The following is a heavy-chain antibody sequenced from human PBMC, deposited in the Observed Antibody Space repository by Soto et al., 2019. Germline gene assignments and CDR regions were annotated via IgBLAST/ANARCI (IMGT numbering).Heavy chain of an antibody. CDR3: ARDRGVAPPVAGNTHYYYYMDV. CDR2: ISAYNGNT. V-gene: IGHV1-18*01. D-gene: IGHD6-13*01. CDR1: GYSFTNYG. J-gene: IGHJ6*03. Sequence: QDQLVQSGVEVKKPWASVKVSCKASGYSFTNYGITWVRQAPGQGFEWMGWISAYNGNTNYAQKFQGRVTMTTDASTSKAYFELRSLRSDDTAVYYCARDRGVAPPVAGNTHYYYYMDVWGKGTTVTVSS.